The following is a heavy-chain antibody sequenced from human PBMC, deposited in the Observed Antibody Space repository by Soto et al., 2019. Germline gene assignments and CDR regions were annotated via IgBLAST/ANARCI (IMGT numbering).Heavy chain of an antibody. V-gene: IGHV4-59*08. Sequence: QVQLQESGPGLVKPSETLSLTCTVSTGSISGYYWSWIRQPPGKGLEWIGYIYYSGNTEYNPSLKSRVTISVDTSKNQFSLKLSSVTAADTAVYYCARHQCSSTRCTPYFDYWGQGTLVTVSS. CDR2: IYYSGNT. CDR1: TGSISGYY. CDR3: ARHQCSSTRCTPYFDY. D-gene: IGHD2-2*01. J-gene: IGHJ4*02.